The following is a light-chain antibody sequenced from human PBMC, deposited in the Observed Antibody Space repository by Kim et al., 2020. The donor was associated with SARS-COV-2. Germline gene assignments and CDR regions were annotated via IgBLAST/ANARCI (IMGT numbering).Light chain of an antibody. Sequence: QSVLTQPPSVFGAPGQRVTISCTGSSSNIGAAYYVHWYQQLPGTAPKLLIYGNNNRPSGVPDRFSGSKSGTSASLAITGLQAEDEADYYCQSYDSSLSGYVFGTGTKVTVL. CDR1: SSNIGAAYY. CDR3: QSYDSSLSGYV. J-gene: IGLJ1*01. CDR2: GNN. V-gene: IGLV1-40*01.